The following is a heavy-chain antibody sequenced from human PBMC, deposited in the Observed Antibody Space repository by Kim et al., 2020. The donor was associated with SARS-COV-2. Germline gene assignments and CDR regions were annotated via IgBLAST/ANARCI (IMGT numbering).Heavy chain of an antibody. CDR3: NTYYYDSSGSYNFDY. Sequence: ASVKGRFNISEDDSKSIAYLQMNSLKTRDTAVYYCNTYYYDSSGSYNFDYWGQGTLVTVSS. D-gene: IGHD3-22*01. V-gene: IGHV3-49*02. J-gene: IGHJ4*02.